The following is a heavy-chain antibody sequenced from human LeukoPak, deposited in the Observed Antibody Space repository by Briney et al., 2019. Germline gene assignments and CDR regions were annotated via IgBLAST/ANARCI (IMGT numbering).Heavy chain of an antibody. J-gene: IGHJ4*02. CDR1: GFTFSSYS. V-gene: IGHV3-48*01. CDR2: ISSSSGTI. D-gene: IGHD5-18*01. CDR3: ARALRAYSYGTFDY. Sequence: PGGSPRLSCAASGFTFSSYSMNWVRQAPGKGLEWVSYISSSSGTIYYADSVKGRFTISRDNAKNSLYLQMNSLRAGDTAVYYCARALRAYSYGTFDYWGQGTLVTVSS.